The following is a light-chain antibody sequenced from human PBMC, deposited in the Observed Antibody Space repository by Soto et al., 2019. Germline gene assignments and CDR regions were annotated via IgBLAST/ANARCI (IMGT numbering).Light chain of an antibody. Sequence: DIQMTQSPSSLSASVGDRVTITCQASQDIKNYLNWYQQKPGKAPNLLIYDASNLKTGVPSRFSEGASGTHSTFTNNGLQSQDIEKYDYQHHDHHPPLTYGGGTKGEIK. CDR2: DAS. J-gene: IGKJ4*01. V-gene: IGKV1-33*01. CDR3: QHHDHHPPLT. CDR1: QDIKNY.